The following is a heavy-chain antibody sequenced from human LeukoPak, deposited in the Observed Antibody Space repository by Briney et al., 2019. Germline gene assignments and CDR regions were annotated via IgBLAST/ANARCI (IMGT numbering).Heavy chain of an antibody. CDR1: GGSISSSSYY. V-gene: IGHV4-39*07. Sequence: SETLSPTCTVSGGSISSSSYYWGWIRQPPGKGLEWIGSIYYSGSTYYNPSLKSRVTISVDTSKNQFSLKLSSVTAADTAVYYCARGRGEGRGISMVRGVRAPSYNWFDPWGHGTLVIVSS. CDR3: ARGRGEGRGISMVRGVRAPSYNWFDP. J-gene: IGHJ5*02. D-gene: IGHD3-10*01. CDR2: IYYSGST.